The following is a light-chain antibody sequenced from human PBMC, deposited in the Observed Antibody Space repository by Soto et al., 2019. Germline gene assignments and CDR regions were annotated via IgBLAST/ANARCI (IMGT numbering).Light chain of an antibody. Sequence: QSVLTQSPSVSAAPGQQVTISCSGSSSNIGNNYVSWYQQLPGTAPKLLIYEVRNRPSGISSRFSGSRSGNTASLTISGLQSEDEGDYYCSAYTARSTLVFGGGTKVTVL. J-gene: IGLJ3*02. CDR3: SAYTARSTLV. V-gene: IGLV1-51*01. CDR2: EVR. CDR1: SSNIGNNY.